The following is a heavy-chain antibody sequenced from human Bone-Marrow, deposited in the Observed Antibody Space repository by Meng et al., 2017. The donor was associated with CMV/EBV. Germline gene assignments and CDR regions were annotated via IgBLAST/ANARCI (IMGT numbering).Heavy chain of an antibody. D-gene: IGHD6-13*01. CDR3: ARHHTGYSSSWYHPGHLDY. CDR1: GGSISSSSYY. V-gene: IGHV4-39*01. Sequence: SETLSLTCTVSGGSISSSSYYWGWIRQPPGKGLEWIGSIYYSGSTYYNPSLKRRVTISVDTSKNQFSLKLSSVTAADTAVYYCARHHTGYSSSWYHPGHLDYWGQGTLVTVSS. CDR2: IYYSGST. J-gene: IGHJ4*01.